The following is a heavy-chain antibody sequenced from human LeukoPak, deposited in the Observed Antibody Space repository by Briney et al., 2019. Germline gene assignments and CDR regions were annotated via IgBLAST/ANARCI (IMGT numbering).Heavy chain of an antibody. V-gene: IGHV3-23*01. CDR1: GFTFSSYA. Sequence: TGGSLRLSCAASGFTFSSYAMSWVRQAPGEGLEWVSTVSGSGGNTYYADSVKGRFTISRDNTKNTLYLQMNSLRAEDTAVYYCVRESPVAAVGRSWFDPWGQGTLVTVSS. CDR2: VSGSGGNT. D-gene: IGHD6-13*01. CDR3: VRESPVAAVGRSWFDP. J-gene: IGHJ5*02.